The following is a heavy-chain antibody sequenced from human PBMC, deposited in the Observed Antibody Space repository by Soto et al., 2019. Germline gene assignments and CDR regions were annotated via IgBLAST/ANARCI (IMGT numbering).Heavy chain of an antibody. CDR1: AYSISRTNW. CDR2: IYYSGGT. V-gene: IGHV4-28*01. J-gene: IGHJ5*02. Sequence: PSETLSLTCAVSAYSISRTNWRGWIRQPLGKGLEWIGFIYYSGGTYYNPSLKSRVTMSVDTSKNQFSLNLSSVTAVDTAVYYCAKKNRDYYDNSGYYSAWGQGTLVTVS. D-gene: IGHD3-22*01. CDR3: AKKNRDYYDNSGYYSA.